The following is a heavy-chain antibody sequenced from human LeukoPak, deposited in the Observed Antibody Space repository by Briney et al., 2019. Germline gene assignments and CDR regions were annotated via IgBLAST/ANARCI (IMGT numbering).Heavy chain of an antibody. CDR2: INHSGST. J-gene: IGHJ4*02. D-gene: IGHD3-10*01. CDR1: GGSFSGYY. Sequence: PSETLSLTCAVYGGSFSGYYWSWIRQPPGKGLEWIGEINHSGSTNYNPSLKSRVTISVDTSKNQFSLKPSSVTAADTAVYYCARGLYYYGSGSQKSYFDYWGQGTLVTVSS. CDR3: ARGLYYYGSGSQKSYFDY. V-gene: IGHV4-34*01.